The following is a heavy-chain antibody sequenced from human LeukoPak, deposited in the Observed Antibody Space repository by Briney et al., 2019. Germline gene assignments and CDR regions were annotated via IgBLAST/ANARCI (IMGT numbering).Heavy chain of an antibody. CDR2: IYYSGST. CDR1: GGSISSSTYY. CDR3: ARAQSAASLRYYDFWSGYYKAIYFDY. Sequence: SETLSLTCTVSGGSISSSTYYWGWIRQPPGKGLEWLGYIYYSGSTYYNPSLKSRVTISVDTSKNQFSLKLSSVTAADTAVYYCARAQSAASLRYYDFWSGYYKAIYFDYWGQGTLVTVSS. J-gene: IGHJ4*02. D-gene: IGHD3-3*01. V-gene: IGHV4-30-4*08.